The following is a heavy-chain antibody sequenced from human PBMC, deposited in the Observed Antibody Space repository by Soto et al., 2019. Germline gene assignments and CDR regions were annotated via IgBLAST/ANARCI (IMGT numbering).Heavy chain of an antibody. CDR1: GGSVNTAPYH. V-gene: IGHV4-61*01. J-gene: IGHJ4*02. CDR3: ARDHHSYSDPSGYYPYFDF. CDR2: IYYTGST. D-gene: IGHD3-22*01. Sequence: PSETLSLTCTVSGGSVNTAPYHWSWIRQSPRNGLEWIGNIYYTGSTNYNPSFESRVAISLDTSNNQFSLRLTSLTAADTAVYFCARDHHSYSDPSGYYPYFDFWGQGTLVTVSS.